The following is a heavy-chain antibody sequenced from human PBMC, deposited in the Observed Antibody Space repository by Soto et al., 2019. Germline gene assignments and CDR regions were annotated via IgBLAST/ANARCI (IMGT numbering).Heavy chain of an antibody. V-gene: IGHV1-69*13. CDR1: GGTFSSYA. J-gene: IGHJ6*02. D-gene: IGHD3-3*01. CDR3: AITSITIFGVVVPYYYYYGMDV. Sequence: SVKVSCKASGGTFSSYAISWVRQAPGQGLEWMGGIIPIFGTANYAQKFQGRVTITADESTSTAYMELSSLRSEDTAVYYCAITSITIFGVVVPYYYYYGMDVWGQGTTVTVSS. CDR2: IIPIFGTA.